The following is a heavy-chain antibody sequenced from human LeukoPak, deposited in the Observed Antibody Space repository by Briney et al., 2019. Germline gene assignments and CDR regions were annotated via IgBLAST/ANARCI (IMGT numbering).Heavy chain of an antibody. CDR1: GYTSSSYD. J-gene: IGHJ4*02. CDR3: VTGLQLWSYSFVY. Sequence: GGSLRLPCAASGYTSSSYDMSWVRQAPGKGLEWVSVISGSGGSTYYADSVKGRFISSGDNSKNTLYLQMNSLRAEDTAVYYCVTGLQLWSYSFVYWRQGTLVTVSS. D-gene: IGHD5-18*01. V-gene: IGHV3-23*01. CDR2: ISGSGGST.